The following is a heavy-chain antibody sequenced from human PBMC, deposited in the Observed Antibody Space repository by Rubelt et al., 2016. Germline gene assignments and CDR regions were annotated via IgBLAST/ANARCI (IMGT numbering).Heavy chain of an antibody. D-gene: IGHD1-26*01. V-gene: IGHV4-59*01. CDR2: IYYRGST. Sequence: QVQLQESGPGQAKPSETLSLTCTVSGGSINSYYWSWIRQPPGKGLEWIGNIYYRGSTNYNPSLKLRVSMSVNTSKNQFSLELSSVTTADSAVYYCARGTYSGTYYMYFDYWGQRTLVTVSS. CDR1: GGSINSYY. J-gene: IGHJ4*02. CDR3: ARGTYSGTYYMYFDY.